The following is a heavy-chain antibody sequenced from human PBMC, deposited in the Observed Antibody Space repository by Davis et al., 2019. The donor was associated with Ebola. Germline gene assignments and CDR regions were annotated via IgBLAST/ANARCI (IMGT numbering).Heavy chain of an antibody. D-gene: IGHD3-3*01. CDR3: ARAEDFWSGYYTYDY. Sequence: GSLLKISCAASGFTFSSYGMHWVRQAPGKGLEWVAVISYDGSNKYYADSVKGRFTISRDNAKNSLYLQMNSLRDEDTAVYYCARAEDFWSGYYTYDYWGQGTLVTVSS. CDR2: ISYDGSNK. J-gene: IGHJ4*02. CDR1: GFTFSSYG. V-gene: IGHV3-30*03.